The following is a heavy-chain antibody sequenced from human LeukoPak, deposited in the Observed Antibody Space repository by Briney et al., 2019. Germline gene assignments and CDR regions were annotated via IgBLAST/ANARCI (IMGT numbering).Heavy chain of an antibody. CDR1: GGSISSSSYY. Sequence: PSETLSLTCTVSGGSISSSSYYWGWIRQPPGKGLEWIGSIYYSGSTYYNPSLKSRVTISVDTSKNQFSLKLSSVTAADTAVYYSARVDIVATIDYWGQGTLVTVSS. CDR2: IYYSGST. V-gene: IGHV4-39*07. CDR3: ARVDIVATIDY. J-gene: IGHJ4*02. D-gene: IGHD5-12*01.